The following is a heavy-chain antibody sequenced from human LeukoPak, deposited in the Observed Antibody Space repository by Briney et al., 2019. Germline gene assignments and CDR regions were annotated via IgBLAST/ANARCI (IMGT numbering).Heavy chain of an antibody. D-gene: IGHD6-13*01. CDR3: ASIAAAW. Sequence: SETLSLTCTVSGGSISSYYWSWIRQPPGKGLEWIGYIYYSGSTNYNPSLKSRVTISVDTSKNQFSLKLSSVTAADTAVYYCASIAAAWWGQGTLVTVSS. J-gene: IGHJ4*02. CDR2: IYYSGST. CDR1: GGSISSYY. V-gene: IGHV4-59*01.